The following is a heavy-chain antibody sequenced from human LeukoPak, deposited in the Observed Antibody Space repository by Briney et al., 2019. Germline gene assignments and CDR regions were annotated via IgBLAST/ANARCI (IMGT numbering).Heavy chain of an antibody. Sequence: PGGSLRLSCAASGFTFSSYWMSWVRQAPGKGLEWVANIKQDGSEKYYVDSVKGRFTISRDNAKNSLYLQMNSLRAEDTAVYYCARVHDYGDYPRWFDPWGQGTLVTVSS. CDR3: ARVHDYGDYPRWFDP. CDR2: IKQDGSEK. J-gene: IGHJ5*02. CDR1: GFTFSSYW. V-gene: IGHV3-7*03. D-gene: IGHD4-17*01.